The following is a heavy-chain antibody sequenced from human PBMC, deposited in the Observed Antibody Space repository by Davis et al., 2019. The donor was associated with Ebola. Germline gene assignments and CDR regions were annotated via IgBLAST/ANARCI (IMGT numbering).Heavy chain of an antibody. J-gene: IGHJ4*02. V-gene: IGHV1-18*01. CDR1: GYSFTNYG. D-gene: IGHD3-22*01. CDR3: ARDLERDDRSGYYLTKVPQFDY. Sequence: ASVKVSCKASGYSFTNYGISWVRQAPGQGLEWMGWISAYNGHTTYPQNFQGRVSMTTDTSTSTIYMELRSLTSDDTAVYYCARDLERDDRSGYYLTKVPQFDYWGQGTLVTVTS. CDR2: ISAYNGHT.